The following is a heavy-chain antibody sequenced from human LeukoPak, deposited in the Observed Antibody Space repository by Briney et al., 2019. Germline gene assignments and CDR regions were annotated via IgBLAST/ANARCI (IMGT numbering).Heavy chain of an antibody. D-gene: IGHD5-18*01. Sequence: SETLSLTCTVSGGPISSYYWSWIRQPAGKGLEWIGRIYTSGSTNYNPSLKSRVTMSVDTSKNQFSLKLSSVTAADTAVYYCARDRRGYSYGCDAFDIWGQGTMVTVSS. CDR3: ARDRRGYSYGCDAFDI. CDR2: IYTSGST. J-gene: IGHJ3*02. CDR1: GGPISSYY. V-gene: IGHV4-4*07.